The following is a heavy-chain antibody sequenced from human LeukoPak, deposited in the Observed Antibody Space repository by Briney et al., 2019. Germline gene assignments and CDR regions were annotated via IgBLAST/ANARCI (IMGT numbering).Heavy chain of an antibody. J-gene: IGHJ4*02. V-gene: IGHV4-39*01. CDR1: GDSISSRSYY. CDR2: IYYTGYT. D-gene: IGHD2-15*01. Sequence: SETLSLTCSASGDSISSRSYYWGWIRQPPGKGLEWIGNIYYTGYTYYNPSLKSRVTISIDTSKNQFSLKLSSVTAADTAVYYCARHSLTAYCSGSSCSPLYCSGGNCYSYYFDYWGQGTLVTVSS. CDR3: ARHSLTAYCSGSSCSPLYCSGGNCYSYYFDY.